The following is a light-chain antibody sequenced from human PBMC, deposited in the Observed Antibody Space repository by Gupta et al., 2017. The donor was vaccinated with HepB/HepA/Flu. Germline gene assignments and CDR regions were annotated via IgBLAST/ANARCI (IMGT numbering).Light chain of an antibody. CDR3: QQDYSTPRS. CDR2: AAS. CDR1: QSISSY. V-gene: IGKV1-39*01. Sequence: IQMTQSPSSLSASVGDRVTITCRASQSISSYLNWYQQKPGKAPKLLIYAASSLQSGVPSRFSGSGSGTDFTLTISRLQPEDFATYYCQQDYSTPRSFGQGTKLEIK. J-gene: IGKJ2*04.